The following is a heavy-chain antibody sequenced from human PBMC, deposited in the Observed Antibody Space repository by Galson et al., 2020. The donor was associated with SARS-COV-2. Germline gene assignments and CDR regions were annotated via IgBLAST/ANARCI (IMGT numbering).Heavy chain of an antibody. CDR1: GFTFRNYA. D-gene: IGHD6-19*01. Sequence: GGSLRLSCAATGFTFRNYAMTWVRQAPGKGLEWVSEVSDYGDNTYYADSVKGRFTISRDNSKNILYLQMSSLRAEDTAVYYCVKDVYSRGWTFDYWGQGTLVTVSS. CDR3: VKDVYSRGWTFDY. J-gene: IGHJ4*02. CDR2: VSDYGDNT. V-gene: IGHV3-23*01.